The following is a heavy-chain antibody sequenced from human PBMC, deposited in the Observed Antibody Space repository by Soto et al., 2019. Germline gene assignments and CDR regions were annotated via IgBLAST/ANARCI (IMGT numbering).Heavy chain of an antibody. V-gene: IGHV3-7*03. Sequence: GGSLRLSCAASGFTFISYWMSFVRRSSFKWLEWVANIKQDGSEKYYVDSVKGRFTISRDNAKNSLYLQMNSLRAEDTAVYYCARERYYGSGSYYNVYYYYYGMDVWGQGTTVTVSS. CDR1: GFTFISYW. J-gene: IGHJ6*02. D-gene: IGHD3-10*01. CDR3: ARERYYGSGSYYNVYYYYYGMDV. CDR2: IKQDGSEK.